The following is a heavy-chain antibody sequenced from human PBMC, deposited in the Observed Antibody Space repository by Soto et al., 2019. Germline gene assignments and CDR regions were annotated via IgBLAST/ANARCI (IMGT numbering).Heavy chain of an antibody. V-gene: IGHV3-30-3*01. CDR2: ISFDGNNQ. D-gene: IGHD5-12*01. CDR1: GFTFSRNA. J-gene: IGHJ6*02. Sequence: PGGSLRLSCEASGFTFSRNAMHWVRRAPGKGLEWVAVISFDGNNQYYTDSVKGRFTISRDNSKNTLDLQMNSLRREDTAVYYCARDREYSGFYYGMDVWGQGTTVTVSS. CDR3: ARDREYSGFYYGMDV.